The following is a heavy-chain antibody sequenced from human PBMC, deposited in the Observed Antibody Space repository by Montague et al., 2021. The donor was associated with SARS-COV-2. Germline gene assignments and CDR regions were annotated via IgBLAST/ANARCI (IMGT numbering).Heavy chain of an antibody. CDR1: GFTFNNYA. CDR3: VRASLIKARIAVAGTTVY. D-gene: IGHD6-19*01. CDR2: ISYDGSNK. J-gene: IGHJ4*02. V-gene: IGHV3-30*09. Sequence: SLRLSCAASGFTFNNYATHWVRQAPGKGLEWVAIISYDGSNKYYADSVKGRFATSRDNSKNTLYLQMNSLRAEDTAVYYCVRASLIKARIAVAGTTVYWGQGTLVTISS.